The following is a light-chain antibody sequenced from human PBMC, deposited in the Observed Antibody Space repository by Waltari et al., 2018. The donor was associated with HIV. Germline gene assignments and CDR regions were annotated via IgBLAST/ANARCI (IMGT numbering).Light chain of an antibody. Sequence: EIVLTQSPATLSFSPGERATLSCRASQSVSNYLAWYQQKPGQPPRLLIYDASNRATGIPARFSGSGSGTDFTLTISSLEPEDSAVYYCQQRSNWPPLTFGGGTKVEI. V-gene: IGKV3-11*01. CDR2: DAS. CDR1: QSVSNY. CDR3: QQRSNWPPLT. J-gene: IGKJ4*01.